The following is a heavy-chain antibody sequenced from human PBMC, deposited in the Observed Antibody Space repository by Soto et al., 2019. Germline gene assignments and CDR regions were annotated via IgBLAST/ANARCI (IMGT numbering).Heavy chain of an antibody. CDR2: VRDKANGYTT. CDR3: VRNLASGGTYYIDY. CDR1: GFIFSDHY. J-gene: IGHJ4*02. D-gene: IGHD1-26*01. V-gene: IGHV3-72*01. Sequence: EVQLVESGGGLVEPGGSLRLSCAASGFIFSDHYMDWVRQAPGKGLEWIGRVRDKANGYTTEYAASVRGRFTGSRNDSKNSLDLQMNSLQIEDTAMYYCVRNLASGGTYYIDYWGQGTLVTVSS.